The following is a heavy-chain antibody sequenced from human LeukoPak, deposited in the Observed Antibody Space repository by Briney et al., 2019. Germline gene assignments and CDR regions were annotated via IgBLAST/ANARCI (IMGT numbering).Heavy chain of an antibody. CDR3: ASHGFGY. D-gene: IGHD4-17*01. Sequence: ASVKVSCKASGYTFTGYYLHWVRQAPGQGLEWMGRINPSSGGTNYAQKFQGRVTMTRDTSINTAYLDLSSLRSDDTAVYYCASHGFGYWGQGTLVTVSS. CDR2: INPSSGGT. J-gene: IGHJ4*02. CDR1: GYTFTGYY. V-gene: IGHV1-2*06.